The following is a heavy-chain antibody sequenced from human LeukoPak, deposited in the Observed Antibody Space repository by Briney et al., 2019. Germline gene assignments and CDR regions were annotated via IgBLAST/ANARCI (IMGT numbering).Heavy chain of an antibody. CDR2: ISYDGSNK. CDR3: APPSEGVRLD. D-gene: IGHD6-6*01. Sequence: GGSLRLSCAASGFTFSSYGMHWVRQAPGKGLEWVAVISYDGSNKYYADSVKGRFTISRDNSKNTLYLQMNSLRAEDTAVYYCAPPSEGVRLDWGQGTLVTVSS. V-gene: IGHV3-30*03. J-gene: IGHJ4*02. CDR1: GFTFSSYG.